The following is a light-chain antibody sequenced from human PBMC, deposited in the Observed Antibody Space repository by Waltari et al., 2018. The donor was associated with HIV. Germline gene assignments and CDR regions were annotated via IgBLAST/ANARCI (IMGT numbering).Light chain of an antibody. CDR2: EVY. Sequence: QSALTQPPSASGSPGQSVTISCTGTSSDVGGYNYVSWYQQHPGKAPTLMIYEVYQRPSVVPDRFSGPKSGNTASLTVSGLQAEDEADDYCSSYAGSNNLVFGGGTKLTVL. V-gene: IGLV2-8*01. CDR3: SSYAGSNNLV. J-gene: IGLJ2*01. CDR1: SSDVGGYNY.